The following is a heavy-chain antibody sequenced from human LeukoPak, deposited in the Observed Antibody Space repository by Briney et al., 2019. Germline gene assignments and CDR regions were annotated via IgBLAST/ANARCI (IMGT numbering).Heavy chain of an antibody. CDR2: ISSSGSTI. Sequence: AGGSLRLSCAASGFTFSSYEMNWVRQAPGKGLEWVSYISSSGSTIYYADSVKGRFTISRDNAKNSLYLQMSSLRAEDTAVYYCARGPYYYYGMDVWGQGTTVTVSS. CDR1: GFTFSSYE. J-gene: IGHJ6*02. CDR3: ARGPYYYYGMDV. V-gene: IGHV3-48*03.